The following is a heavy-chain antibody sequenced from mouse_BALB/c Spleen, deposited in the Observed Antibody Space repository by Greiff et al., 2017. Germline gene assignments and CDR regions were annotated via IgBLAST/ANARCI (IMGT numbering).Heavy chain of an antibody. CDR1: GYTFTNYW. Sequence: QVQLQQSGAELVRPGTSVKISCKASGYTFTNYWLGWVKQRPGHGLEWIGDIYPGGGYTNYNEKFKGKTTLTADTSSSTAYMQLSSLTSEDSAVYVCARGRMDGNYPHYAMDYWGQGTTGTGSS. CDR2: IYPGGGYT. J-gene: IGHJ4*01. V-gene: IGHV1-63*02. D-gene: IGHD2-1*01. CDR3: ARGRMDGNYPHYAMDY.